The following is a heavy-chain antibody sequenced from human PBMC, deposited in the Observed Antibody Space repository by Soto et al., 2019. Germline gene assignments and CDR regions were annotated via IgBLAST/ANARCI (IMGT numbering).Heavy chain of an antibody. Sequence: QVQLVQSGAEVKKPGSSVKVSCKASGGTFSSYAITWVRQAPGQGLEWMGGIIPIFGTPNYAQKFQGRVTITADESTSTAYMELSXLRSEDTAVYYCARGAXXPXXXLLYYGMDVWGQGTTVTVSS. J-gene: IGHJ6*02. CDR1: GGTFSSYA. CDR2: IIPIFGTP. V-gene: IGHV1-69*01. CDR3: ARGAXXPXXXLLYYGMDV.